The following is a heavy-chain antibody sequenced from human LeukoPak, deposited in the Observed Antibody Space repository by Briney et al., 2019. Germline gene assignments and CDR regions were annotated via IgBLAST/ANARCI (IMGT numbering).Heavy chain of an antibody. CDR1: GYTFTGYY. CDR3: AREPHPILLSPGAFDI. J-gene: IGHJ3*02. D-gene: IGHD2/OR15-2a*01. Sequence: ASVKVSCKASGYTFTGYYMHWVRQAPGQGLEWMGWINPNSGGTNYAQKFQGRVTMTRDTSISTAYMELSRLRSDDTAVYYCAREPHPILLSPGAFDIWGQGTMVTVSS. V-gene: IGHV1-2*02. CDR2: INPNSGGT.